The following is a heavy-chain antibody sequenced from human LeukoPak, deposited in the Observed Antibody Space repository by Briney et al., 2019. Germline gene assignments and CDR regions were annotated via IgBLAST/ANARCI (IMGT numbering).Heavy chain of an antibody. CDR3: ARDLEYSGGWSPIDY. CDR2: TYYRSKWYN. J-gene: IGHJ4*02. V-gene: IGHV6-1*01. CDR1: GDSVSSNTAA. Sequence: SQTLSLTCAISGDSVSSNTAAWHWIRQSPSRGLEWLGRTYYRSKWYNDYAVSVKSRIIINPDTSNNQFSLHLNSVTPEDTAVYYCARDLEYSGGWSPIDYWGQGTLVTVSS. D-gene: IGHD6-13*01.